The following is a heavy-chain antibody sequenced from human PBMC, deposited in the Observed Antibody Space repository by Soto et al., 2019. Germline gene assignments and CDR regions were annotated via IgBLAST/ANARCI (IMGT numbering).Heavy chain of an antibody. CDR1: GGSVSSGYYS. J-gene: IGHJ4*02. CDR2: INYSGVT. CDR3: GKHEGYCSSTTCSSVDY. V-gene: IGHV4-61*01. D-gene: IGHD2-2*01. Sequence: SETLSLTCSVSGGSVSSGYYSWNWIRQPPGKGLEWIGYINYSGVTHYNPSLKSRVTISVDTSKNQFSLKVGSVTAADTAMYYCGKHEGYCSSTTCSSVDYWGQGTLVTVSS.